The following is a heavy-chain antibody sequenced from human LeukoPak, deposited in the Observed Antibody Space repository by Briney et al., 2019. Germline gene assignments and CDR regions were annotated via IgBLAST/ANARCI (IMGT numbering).Heavy chain of an antibody. CDR3: ARSHAYSSSWYGAEYFQH. V-gene: IGHV3-7*01. J-gene: IGHJ1*01. CDR2: IKQDGSEK. CDR1: GFTFSSYS. Sequence: GGSLRLSCAASGFTFSSYSMNWVRQAPGKGLEWVANIKQDGSEKYYVDSVKGRFTISRDNAKNSLYLQMNSLRAEDTAVYYCARSHAYSSSWYGAEYFQHWGQGTLVTVSS. D-gene: IGHD6-13*01.